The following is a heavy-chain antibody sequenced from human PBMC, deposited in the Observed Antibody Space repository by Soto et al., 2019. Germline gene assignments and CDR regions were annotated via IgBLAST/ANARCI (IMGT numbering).Heavy chain of an antibody. CDR3: AKDHTGADAFDV. D-gene: IGHD7-27*01. V-gene: IGHV4-4*02. CDR2: ISLSGAT. CDR1: GGSITHDNW. Sequence: QVQLQESGPGLVKPSETLSLTCAVSGGSITHDNWWNWARQPPGQGLEWIGEISLSGATNYNPSLKSRVTISVDMSKNQLSLKLTSVTAADTAVYYCAKDHTGADAFDVWGQGKMVTVSS. J-gene: IGHJ3*01.